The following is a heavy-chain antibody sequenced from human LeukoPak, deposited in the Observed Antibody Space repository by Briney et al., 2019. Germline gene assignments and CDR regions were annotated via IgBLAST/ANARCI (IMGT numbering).Heavy chain of an antibody. J-gene: IGHJ5*02. V-gene: IGHV4-38-2*02. CDR1: GYSISSGYY. CDR2: IYHSGST. Sequence: SETLSLTCTVSGYSISSGYYWGWIRQPPGKGLEWIGSIYHSGSTYYNPSLKSRVTISVDTSKSQFSLKPSSVTAADTAVYYCARDYCGGDCYLDNWFDPWGQGTLVTVSS. CDR3: ARDYCGGDCYLDNWFDP. D-gene: IGHD2-21*01.